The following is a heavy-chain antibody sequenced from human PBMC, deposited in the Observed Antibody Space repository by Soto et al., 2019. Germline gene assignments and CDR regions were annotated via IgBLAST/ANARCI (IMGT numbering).Heavy chain of an antibody. CDR1: GGTFSSYA. CDR3: ARDRFWSGYSLCWFDH. Sequence: QVQLVQSGAEVKKPGYSVKVSCKASGGTFSSYAISWVRQAPGQGLEWMGGIIPIFGTANYAQKFQGRVTITADKSTSTSYMELSSLRSEDTAVYSCARDRFWSGYSLCWFDHWGQGTLVTVSS. D-gene: IGHD3-3*01. CDR2: IIPIFGTA. V-gene: IGHV1-69*06. J-gene: IGHJ5*02.